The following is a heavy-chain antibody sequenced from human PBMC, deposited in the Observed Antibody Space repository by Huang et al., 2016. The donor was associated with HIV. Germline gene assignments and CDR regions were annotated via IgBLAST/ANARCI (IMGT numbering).Heavy chain of an antibody. CDR3: ARVRGYSGSYYGMDV. J-gene: IGHJ6*02. D-gene: IGHD1-26*01. V-gene: IGHV1-69*01. CDR1: GGPFSNHG. CDR2: IIPVFGTQ. Sequence: QVQLVQSGAEVKKPGSSVKVSCKASGGPFSNHGLSGVRQAPGQGLEWMGGIIPVFGTQYYTPKFQGRVTITADESTSTVYMELSSLTPDDTAEYYCARVRGYSGSYYGMDVWGQGTTVTVSS.